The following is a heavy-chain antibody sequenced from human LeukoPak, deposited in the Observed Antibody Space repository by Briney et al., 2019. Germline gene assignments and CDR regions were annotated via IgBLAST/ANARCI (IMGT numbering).Heavy chain of an antibody. CDR2: ISGSGDST. Sequence: GGSLRLSCAASRFTFSSYAMGWVRQAPGKGLKWVSSISGSGDSTHYADSVKGRFTISRDNSKNTLYLQMNSLRAEDTAVYYCAKGKYQLLLPDYWGQGTLVTVSS. CDR1: RFTFSSYA. J-gene: IGHJ4*02. D-gene: IGHD2-2*01. V-gene: IGHV3-23*01. CDR3: AKGKYQLLLPDY.